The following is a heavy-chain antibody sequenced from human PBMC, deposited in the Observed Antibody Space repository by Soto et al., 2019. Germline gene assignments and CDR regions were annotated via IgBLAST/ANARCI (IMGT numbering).Heavy chain of an antibody. J-gene: IGHJ6*02. CDR3: ARGSILPAGQAYYYYGMDV. D-gene: IGHD6-13*01. Sequence: SETMSLTSTVSGGSISSYYWSWIRQPPGKGLEWIGYIYYSGSTNYNPSLKSRVTISVDTSKNQFSLKLSSVTAADTAVYYCARGSILPAGQAYYYYGMDVWGQGTTVTVSS. CDR1: GGSISSYY. CDR2: IYYSGST. V-gene: IGHV4-59*01.